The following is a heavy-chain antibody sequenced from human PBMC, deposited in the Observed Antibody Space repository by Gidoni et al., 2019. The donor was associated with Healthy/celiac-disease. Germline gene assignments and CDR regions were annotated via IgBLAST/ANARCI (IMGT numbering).Heavy chain of an antibody. CDR3: AREREMAIDY. CDR2: INPNRGCT. D-gene: IGHD1-26*01. J-gene: IGHJ4*02. CDR1: GSTFTGHY. Sequence: QVQTVQSGAEVKKPGASVKSYCTASGSTFTGHYMHWVRQAPGQGLEWMEWINPNRGCTNYAQNFQGRVTMTRDTSISTAYMELSRLRSDDTAVYYCAREREMAIDYWGQGTLVTVSS. V-gene: IGHV1-2*02.